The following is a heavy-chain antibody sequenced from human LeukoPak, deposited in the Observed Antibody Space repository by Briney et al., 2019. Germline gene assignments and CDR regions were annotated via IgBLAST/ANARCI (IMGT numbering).Heavy chain of an antibody. V-gene: IGHV3-33*01. CDR1: GFTFSSYG. D-gene: IGHD5-24*01. CDR2: IWYDGTNK. CDR3: ARRDGYDFDY. Sequence: GGSLRLSCAASGFTFSSYGMHWVRPAPGKGLEWVAVIWYDGTNKYYADSVKGRFTISRDNSKDTLYLQMNSLSAEDTAVYYCARRDGYDFDYWGQGTLVTVSS. J-gene: IGHJ4*02.